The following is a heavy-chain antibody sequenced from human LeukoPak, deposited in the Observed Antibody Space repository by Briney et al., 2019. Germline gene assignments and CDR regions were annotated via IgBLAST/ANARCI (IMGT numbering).Heavy chain of an antibody. Sequence: PGGSLRLSCAASGFTFSAYEMNWVRQAPGKGLEWVSYISSSSSTIYYADSVKGRFTISRDNAKNSLYLQMNSLRAEDTAVYYCARDRGYSYGYFDYWGQGTLVTVSS. J-gene: IGHJ4*02. CDR1: GFTFSAYE. V-gene: IGHV3-48*01. D-gene: IGHD5-18*01. CDR2: ISSSSSTI. CDR3: ARDRGYSYGYFDY.